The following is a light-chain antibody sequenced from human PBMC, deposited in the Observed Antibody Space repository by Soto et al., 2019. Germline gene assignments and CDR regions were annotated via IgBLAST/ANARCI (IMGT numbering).Light chain of an antibody. CDR1: QSVDSK. Sequence: EIAMTQSPATLSVSPGERATLSCRASQSVDSKLAWYQQKPGQGPRLLIYGASNRATGIPARFSGSGSGTEFTLTISSLQSGDFAVYYCQHYSTWLWTFGQGTKVEIK. CDR2: GAS. V-gene: IGKV3-15*01. J-gene: IGKJ1*01. CDR3: QHYSTWLWT.